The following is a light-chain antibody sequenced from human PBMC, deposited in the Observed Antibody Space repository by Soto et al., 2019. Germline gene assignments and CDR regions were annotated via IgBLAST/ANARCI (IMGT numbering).Light chain of an antibody. CDR3: QQYNSYWT. J-gene: IGKJ1*01. CDR1: QSISLS. CDR2: DAS. V-gene: IGKV1-5*01. Sequence: IHLTQSPSSLSASVGDRVTISCRASQSISLSLAWYQQKPGKAPDLLISDASNLERGVPSRFSGSGSGTEFTLTISSLQPDDFATYYCQQYNSYWTFGPGTKVDIK.